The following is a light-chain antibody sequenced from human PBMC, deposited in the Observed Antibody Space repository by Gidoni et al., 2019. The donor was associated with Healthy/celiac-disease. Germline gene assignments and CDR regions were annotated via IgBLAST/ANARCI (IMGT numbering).Light chain of an antibody. CDR2: DAS. CDR3: QQPGA. CDR1: QSVSSY. Sequence: EIVLTQSPATLSLSPGEGATLSCRASQSVSSYLAWYQQKPGQAPRLLIYDASNRATGIPARFSGSGSGTDFTLTISSLEPEDFAVYYCQQPGAFGQGTKVEIK. V-gene: IGKV3-11*01. J-gene: IGKJ1*01.